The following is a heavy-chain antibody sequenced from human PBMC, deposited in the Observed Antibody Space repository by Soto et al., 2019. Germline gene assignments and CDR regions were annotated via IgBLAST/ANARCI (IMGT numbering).Heavy chain of an antibody. Sequence: EVQLLESGGGLVQPGGSPRLSCAASGFTFSSYAMSWVRQAPGKGLEWVSSTSGSGASTFYADSVKGRFTISRDNSKNTLYLQMHSLRAEDTAVYYCAKHGGYYYDNSGYYRYVEHWGQGTLVTVSS. CDR3: AKHGGYYYDNSGYYRYVEH. D-gene: IGHD3-22*01. CDR2: TSGSGAST. V-gene: IGHV3-23*01. J-gene: IGHJ1*01. CDR1: GFTFSSYA.